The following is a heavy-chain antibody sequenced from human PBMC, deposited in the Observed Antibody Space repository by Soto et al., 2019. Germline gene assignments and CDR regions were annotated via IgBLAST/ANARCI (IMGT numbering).Heavy chain of an antibody. V-gene: IGHV2-5*02. D-gene: IGHD6-6*01. CDR3: SHRQSLAARTPWAWFVP. CDR2: IYWDDDK. J-gene: IGHJ5*02. CDR1: GFSLSNRGVG. Sequence: SGAKLVNTKQTLTLTCTFSGFSLSNRGVGVGWISQPQGKALEWLALIYWDDDKRYSPSLKSRLTITKDTSKNQVVLTMTNMDPVDTATYYFSHRQSLAARTPWAWFVPWGQRTLVTVSS.